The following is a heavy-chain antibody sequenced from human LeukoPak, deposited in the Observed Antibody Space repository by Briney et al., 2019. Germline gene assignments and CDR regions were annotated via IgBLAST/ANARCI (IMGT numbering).Heavy chain of an antibody. CDR3: ARVDSAGGY. CDR2: ISYDGSNK. CDR1: RFTFSTYA. J-gene: IGHJ4*02. D-gene: IGHD5-18*01. V-gene: IGHV3-30-3*01. Sequence: GRSLRLSCAASRFTFSTYAMQWDRQAPGKGLEWLAVISYDGSNKYYEDSVKGRFTISRDNSKTTLDLQMNRLRATDTALYYCARVDSAGGYWGQGTLVTVSS.